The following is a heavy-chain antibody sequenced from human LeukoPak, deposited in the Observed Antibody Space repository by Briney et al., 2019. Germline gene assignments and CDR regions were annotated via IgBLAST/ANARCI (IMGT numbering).Heavy chain of an antibody. J-gene: IGHJ4*02. D-gene: IGHD3-10*01. Sequence: PSETLSLTCTVSGGPISSYYWSWIRQPPGKGLEWIGYIYYSGSTNYNPSLKSRVTISVDTSKNQFSLKLSSVTAADTAVYYCASQYYYGSGSYSYWGQGTLVTVSS. V-gene: IGHV4-59*08. CDR2: IYYSGST. CDR3: ASQYYYGSGSYSY. CDR1: GGPISSYY.